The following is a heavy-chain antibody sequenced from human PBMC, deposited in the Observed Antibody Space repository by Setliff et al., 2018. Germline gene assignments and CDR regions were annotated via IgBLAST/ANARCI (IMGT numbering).Heavy chain of an antibody. CDR3: ARAGYNSNSYVFDAFDI. D-gene: IGHD6-13*01. CDR2: INPSGGST. Sequence: GASVKVSCKASGYTFTSYYMHWVRQAPGQGLEWMGIINPSGGSTTYAQKFQGRVTMTRDTSTSTLYMDLSSLRSEDTAVYYCARAGYNSNSYVFDAFDIWGQGTMVTVS. J-gene: IGHJ3*02. CDR1: GYTFTSYY. V-gene: IGHV1-46*01.